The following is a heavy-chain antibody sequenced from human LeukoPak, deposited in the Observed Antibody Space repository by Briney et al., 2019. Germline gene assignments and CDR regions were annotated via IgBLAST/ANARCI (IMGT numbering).Heavy chain of an antibody. V-gene: IGHV4-38-2*02. D-gene: IGHD6-13*01. CDR3: ARAVSWPLIFDY. J-gene: IGHJ4*02. CDR1: GYSISSGYY. Sequence: SETLSLTCTVSGYSISSGYYWGWIRQPPGKGLEWIGSIYHSGSTCYNPSLKSRVTISVDTSKNQFSLKLSSVTAADTAVYYCARAVSWPLIFDYWGQGTLVTVSS. CDR2: IYHSGST.